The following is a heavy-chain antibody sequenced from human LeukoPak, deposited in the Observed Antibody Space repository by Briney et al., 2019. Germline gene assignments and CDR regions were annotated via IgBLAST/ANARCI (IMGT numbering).Heavy chain of an antibody. CDR1: GFTFTNYA. D-gene: IGHD5-24*01. CDR2: ISPSGGDT. CDR3: ARRAYNWGAFDI. Sequence: GGSLTLSCAASGFTFTNYAMNWVRQAPGKGLEWVSNISPSGGDTYYADSVKGRFTISRDISKNTLYLQMNSLRAEDTAVYYCARRAYNWGAFDIWGQGTMVTVSS. J-gene: IGHJ3*02. V-gene: IGHV3-23*01.